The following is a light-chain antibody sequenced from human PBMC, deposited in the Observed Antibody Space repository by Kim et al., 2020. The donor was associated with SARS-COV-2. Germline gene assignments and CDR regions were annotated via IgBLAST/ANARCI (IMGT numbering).Light chain of an antibody. CDR2: DAS. V-gene: IGKV3-11*01. Sequence: LSPGERATLSCRASQSVSSYLAWYQHKPGQAPRLLIYDASNGATGIPARFSGSGSGTDFTLTISSLEPEDFAVYYCQQRSSWPITFGQGTRLEIK. CDR3: QQRSSWPIT. CDR1: QSVSSY. J-gene: IGKJ5*01.